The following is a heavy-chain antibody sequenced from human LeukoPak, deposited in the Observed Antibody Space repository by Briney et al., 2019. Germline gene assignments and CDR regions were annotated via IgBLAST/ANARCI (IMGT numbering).Heavy chain of an antibody. CDR2: ISGSGGDT. D-gene: IGHD5-24*01. CDR1: GLTLNNYA. CDR3: AKGPKLGDGFHCDY. Sequence: PGGSLRLSCAASGLTLNNYALSWVRQAPGKGLEWVSAISGSGGDTYYADSVKGRFTISRDISKNTLYLQMNSLRVEDTAVYYCAKGPKLGDGFHCDYWGQGTLVTVSS. V-gene: IGHV3-23*01. J-gene: IGHJ4*02.